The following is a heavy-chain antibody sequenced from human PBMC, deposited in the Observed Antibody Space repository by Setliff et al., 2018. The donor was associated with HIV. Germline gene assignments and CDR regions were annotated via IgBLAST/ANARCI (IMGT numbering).Heavy chain of an antibody. CDR2: ISGSAGTT. D-gene: IGHD2-15*01. Sequence: GGSLRLSCAASGFTFSSYAMSWVRQAPGKGLEWVSGISGSAGTTYYADSVKGRFTISRDNSKNTLYLQMNSLRAEDTAVYYCAKTLPTLYPPHDYYFAMDVWGQGTTVTAP. CDR3: AKTLPTLYPPHDYYFAMDV. J-gene: IGHJ6*02. CDR1: GFTFSSYA. V-gene: IGHV3-23*01.